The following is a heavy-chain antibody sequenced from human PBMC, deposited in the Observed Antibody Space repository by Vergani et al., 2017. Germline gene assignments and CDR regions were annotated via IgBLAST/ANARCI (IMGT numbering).Heavy chain of an antibody. J-gene: IGHJ4*02. CDR1: GFSFSTYS. D-gene: IGHD3-16*01. Sequence: EVQLQESGGGLVKPGGSLRVSCAASGFSFSTYSINWVRQAPGKGLELVSSISGRSNYIYYADSLKGRFTISRDNSKNSVYLQMNSLRAEDTAIYYCARKKYYESKDDYQVEPVDYGGQGTMVTVSS. CDR3: ARKKYYESKDDYQVEPVDY. V-gene: IGHV3-21*06. CDR2: ISGRSNYI.